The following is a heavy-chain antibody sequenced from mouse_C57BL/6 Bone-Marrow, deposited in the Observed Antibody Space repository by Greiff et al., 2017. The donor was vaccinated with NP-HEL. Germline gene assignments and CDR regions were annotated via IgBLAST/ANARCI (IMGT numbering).Heavy chain of an antibody. Sequence: QVHVKQPGAELVKPGASVKLSCKASGYTFTSYWMHWVKQRPGQGLEWIGMIHPNSGSTNYNEKFKSKATLTVDKSSSTAYMQLSSLTSEDSAFYYCASPRKDAMDYWGQGTSVTVSS. CDR1: GYTFTSYW. CDR3: ASPRKDAMDY. V-gene: IGHV1-64*01. CDR2: IHPNSGST. J-gene: IGHJ4*01.